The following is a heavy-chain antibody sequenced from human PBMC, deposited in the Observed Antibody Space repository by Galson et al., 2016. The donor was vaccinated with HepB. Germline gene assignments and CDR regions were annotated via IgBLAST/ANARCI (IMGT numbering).Heavy chain of an antibody. D-gene: IGHD2-2*01. V-gene: IGHV3-30*18. CDR1: GFALRNFG. CDR3: AKARGTIAAVSIATPGVDF. Sequence: SLRLSCAASGFALRNFGMHWVRQAPGKGLEWVALISYDGSKEYYADSVKGLFTISRDNSNNPLYLKFNRLGIVDTGGYHCAKARGTIAAVSIATPGVDFWGQGTLVTVSS. J-gene: IGHJ4*02. CDR2: ISYDGSKE.